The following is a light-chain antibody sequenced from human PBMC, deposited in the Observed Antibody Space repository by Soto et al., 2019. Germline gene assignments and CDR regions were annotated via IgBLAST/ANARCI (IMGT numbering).Light chain of an antibody. J-gene: IGKJ5*01. CDR1: QTIGSY. Sequence: DIQLTQSPSSLSASVGDRVTITCRASQTIGSYLNWYQQKPGKAPNLLIYDASNLEIGVPSRFSGSGSGTHFTFTISSLQTEDIGTYYCQQYDILPITFGRGTRLEIK. V-gene: IGKV1-33*01. CDR3: QQYDILPIT. CDR2: DAS.